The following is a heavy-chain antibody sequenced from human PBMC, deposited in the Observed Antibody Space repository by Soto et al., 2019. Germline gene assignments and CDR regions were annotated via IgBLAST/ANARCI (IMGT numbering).Heavy chain of an antibody. D-gene: IGHD3-9*01. Sequence: QVQLVQSGAEVKTPGSSVKVSCKASGAPFSVYSINGWQRPPGQGLDWMGRLIPMFGTTDYAQRFQGRVTFTADESTSTASMEVTNLTSEDTAVYYCARAVVLTFTRFYDMDVWGQGTTVTVSS. V-gene: IGHV1-69*18. J-gene: IGHJ6*02. CDR2: LIPMFGTT. CDR3: ARAVVLTFTRFYDMDV. CDR1: GAPFSVYS.